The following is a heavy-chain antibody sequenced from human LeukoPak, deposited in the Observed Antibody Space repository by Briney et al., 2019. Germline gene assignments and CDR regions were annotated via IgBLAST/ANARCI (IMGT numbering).Heavy chain of an antibody. CDR1: GGTFSSYA. D-gene: IGHD2-2*02. CDR3: AREGYCSSTSCYTLGDAFDI. Sequence: ASVKVSCKASGGTFSSYAISWVRQAPGQGLEWMGGIIPIFGTANYAQKFQGRVTITTDESTSTAYMELSSLGSEDTAVYYCAREGYCSSTSCYTLGDAFDIWGQGTMVTVSS. CDR2: IIPIFGTA. V-gene: IGHV1-69*05. J-gene: IGHJ3*02.